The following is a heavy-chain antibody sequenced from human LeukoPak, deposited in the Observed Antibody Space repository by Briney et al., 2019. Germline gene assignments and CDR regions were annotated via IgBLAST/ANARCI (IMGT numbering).Heavy chain of an antibody. CDR2: IYYSGTT. J-gene: IGHJ6*02. CDR3: ARDSIVVVVAIRYYYYYGMDV. Sequence: SETLSLTCTVSGGSISSYYGSWIRQPPGKGLEWIGFIYYSGTTKYNPSLKSRVTISVDTSKNQFSLKLSSVTAADTAVYYCARDSIVVVVAIRYYYYYGMDVWGQGTTVTVSS. D-gene: IGHD2-15*01. V-gene: IGHV4-59*01. CDR1: GGSISSYY.